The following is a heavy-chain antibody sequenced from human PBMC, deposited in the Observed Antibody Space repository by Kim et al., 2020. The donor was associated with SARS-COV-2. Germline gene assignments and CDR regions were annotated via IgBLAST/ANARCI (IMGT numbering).Heavy chain of an antibody. J-gene: IGHJ4*02. CDR2: INTNTGNP. Sequence: ASVKVSCKASGYTFTSYAMNWVRQAPGQGLEWMGWINTNTGNPTYAQGFTGRFVFSLDTSVSTAYLQISSLKAEDTAVYYCARVGAVAGRNLFLWGDFDYWGQGTLVTVSS. V-gene: IGHV7-4-1*02. CDR1: GYTFTSYA. D-gene: IGHD6-19*01. CDR3: ARVGAVAGRNLFLWGDFDY.